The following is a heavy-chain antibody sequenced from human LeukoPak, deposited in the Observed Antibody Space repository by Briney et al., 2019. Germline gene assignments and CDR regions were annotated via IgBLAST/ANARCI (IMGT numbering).Heavy chain of an antibody. CDR3: ARGYFDDYVWGSYRYSSY. J-gene: IGHJ4*02. CDR2: INPNSGGT. CDR1: GYTLTELS. V-gene: IGHV1-2*02. D-gene: IGHD3-16*02. Sequence: GASVKISCKVSGYTLTELSIHWVRQAPGQGLEWMGWINPNSGGTNYAQKFQGRVTMTRDTSISTAYMELSRLRSDDTAVYYCARGYFDDYVWGSYRYSSYWGQGTLVTVSS.